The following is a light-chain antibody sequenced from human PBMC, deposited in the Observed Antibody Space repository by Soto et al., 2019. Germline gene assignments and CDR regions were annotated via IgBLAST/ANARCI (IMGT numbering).Light chain of an antibody. J-gene: IGKJ1*01. Sequence: DIQMTQSPSSLSASVGDRVTITCRASQIISTYLNWYQQRAGLAPRLLIYAASSLQSGVPPRFSGSGSGTDFTLTISSLQPEDFATYFCQQTYSAPPTFGQGTKWIS. V-gene: IGKV1-39*01. CDR3: QQTYSAPPT. CDR2: AAS. CDR1: QIISTY.